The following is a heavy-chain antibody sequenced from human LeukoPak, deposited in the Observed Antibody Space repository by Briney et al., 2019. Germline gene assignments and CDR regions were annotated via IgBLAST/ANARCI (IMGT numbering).Heavy chain of an antibody. J-gene: IGHJ1*01. CDR1: GFTFDGYA. CDR3: AKDMGHCSSTSCPIQH. D-gene: IGHD2-2*01. Sequence: PGGSLRLSCAASGFTFDGYAMHWVRQAPGKGLEWVSGISWNSGSIGYADSVKGRFTISRDNAKNSLYLQMNSLRAEDTALYYCAKDMGHCSSTSCPIQHWGQGTLVTVSS. V-gene: IGHV3-9*01. CDR2: ISWNSGSI.